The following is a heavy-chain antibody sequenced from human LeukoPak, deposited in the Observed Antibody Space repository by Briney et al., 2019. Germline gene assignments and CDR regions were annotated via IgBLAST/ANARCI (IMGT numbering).Heavy chain of an antibody. CDR3: ARFWPIVPVYGGGEYFHRGGAFDI. V-gene: IGHV4-39*01. D-gene: IGHD2-21*01. CDR2: IYYSGDT. Sequence: PSETLSLTCTVSGGSIGSSAYYWGWIRQPPGKELEWIGNIYYSGDTYYNPSLKSRVTIYVATSENQFSLRLTSVTAADTAVYSCARFWPIVPVYGGGEYFHRGGAFDIWGQGTMVTVSS. CDR1: GGSIGSSAYY. J-gene: IGHJ3*02.